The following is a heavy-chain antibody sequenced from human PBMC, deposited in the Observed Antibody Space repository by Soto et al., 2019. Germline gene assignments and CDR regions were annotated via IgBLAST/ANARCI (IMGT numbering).Heavy chain of an antibody. CDR3: AKEGPITNWYFDY. J-gene: IGHJ4*02. CDR2: ISYDGKVA. V-gene: IGHV3-30*18. D-gene: IGHD1-1*01. CDR1: GFTFSSYG. Sequence: QVQLVESGGGVVQPGRSLRLSCAASGFTFSSYGMHWVRQAPGKGLEWVTVISYDGKVAYYADSVKGRFTISRDNSKNTLYLQMNSLITEDKAMYYCAKEGPITNWYFDYWGQGTLVTVSS.